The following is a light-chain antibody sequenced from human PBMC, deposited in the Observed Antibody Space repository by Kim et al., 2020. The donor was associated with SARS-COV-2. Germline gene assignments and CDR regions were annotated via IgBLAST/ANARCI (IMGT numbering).Light chain of an antibody. CDR3: GADHGSGSNFVWV. CDR2: VGTGGIVG. Sequence: QLVLTQPPSASASLGASVTLTCTLSSGYSNYKVDWYQQRPGKGPRFVMRVGTGGIVGSKGDGIHDRFSVLGSGLNRYLTIKNIQEEDESDYHCGADHGSGSNFVWVFGGGTQLTVL. V-gene: IGLV9-49*01. CDR1: SGYSNYK. J-gene: IGLJ3*02.